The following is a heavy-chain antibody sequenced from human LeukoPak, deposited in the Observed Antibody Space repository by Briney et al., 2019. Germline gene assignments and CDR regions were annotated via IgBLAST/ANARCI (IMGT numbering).Heavy chain of an antibody. CDR3: ARGPGGDYVWYFDL. D-gene: IGHD4-17*01. V-gene: IGHV6-1*01. J-gene: IGHJ2*01. CDR2: TYYRSKWYN. CDR1: GDSVSSNSAA. Sequence: SQTLSLTCAISGDSVSSNSAAWNWIRQSPSRGLEWLGRTYYRSKWYNDYAVSLKSRITINPDTSKNQFSPQLNSVTPEDTAVYYCARGPGGDYVWYFDLWGRGTLVTVSS.